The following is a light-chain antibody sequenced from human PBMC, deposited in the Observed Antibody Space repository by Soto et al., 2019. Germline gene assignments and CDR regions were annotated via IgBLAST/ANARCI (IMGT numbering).Light chain of an antibody. CDR1: QSVLYSSNTKTS. V-gene: IGKV4-1*01. CDR3: QQYYSTPFT. Sequence: IVMTQYPGSLAVSLGARATINCKSSQSVLYSSNTKTSLAWYQQKPGQPPKLLIYWASTRESGVPDRFSGSGSGTDFTLTISSMQAEDVAFYYCQQYYSTPFTFGPGTKGAIK. J-gene: IGKJ3*01. CDR2: WAS.